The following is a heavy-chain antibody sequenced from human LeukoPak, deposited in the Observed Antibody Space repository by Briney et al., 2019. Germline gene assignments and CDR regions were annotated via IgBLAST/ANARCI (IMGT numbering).Heavy chain of an antibody. J-gene: IGHJ4*02. CDR2: IWYDGNNK. V-gene: IGHV3-33*01. CDR1: GFTFSSYG. CDR3: AMDGIGDGDY. Sequence: PGGSLRLSCAVCGFTFSSYGMHGVRQATGKGVEWVAVIWYDGNNKYYADSVKGPFPISTDNSKNTLYLQMNSLRAEDTAVYYCAMDGIGDGDYWGQGTLVTVSS. D-gene: IGHD1-26*01.